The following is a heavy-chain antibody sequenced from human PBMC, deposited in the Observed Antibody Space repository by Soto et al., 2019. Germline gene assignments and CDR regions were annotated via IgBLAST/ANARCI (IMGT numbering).Heavy chain of an antibody. J-gene: IGHJ5*02. Sequence: SSTXSLTCSVSVFSIVISNCFGCVRQPPGKGLEWIGEIYRSGSTNYNPSLKSRVTISVDKSKNQFSLKLSSGTAADKAVYYCERGGNKNWLDTWGQGTLVKVS. CDR2: IYRSGST. V-gene: IGHV4-4*02. CDR3: ERGGNKNWLDT. CDR1: VFSIVISNC.